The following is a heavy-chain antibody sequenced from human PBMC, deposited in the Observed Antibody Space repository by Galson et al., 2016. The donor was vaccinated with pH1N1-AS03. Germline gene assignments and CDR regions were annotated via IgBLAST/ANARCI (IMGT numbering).Heavy chain of an antibody. CDR2: IKQDGSDT. J-gene: IGHJ4*02. Sequence: SLRLSCAASGLTFSDYWMSWVRQAPGKGLEWVANIKQDGSDTNYVDSVRDRFTISRDNVNNLLYLQMNSLIVEDTAVYYCAVDSYSRATYWGQGALVTVAS. CDR1: GLTFSDYW. CDR3: AVDSYSRATY. V-gene: IGHV3-7*03. D-gene: IGHD1-26*01.